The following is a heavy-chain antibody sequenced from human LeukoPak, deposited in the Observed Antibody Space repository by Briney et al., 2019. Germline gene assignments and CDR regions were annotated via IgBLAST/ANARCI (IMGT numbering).Heavy chain of an antibody. V-gene: IGHV4-59*11. CDR2: IYNSWNT. CDR1: SGSINNHY. Sequence: SETLSLTCFVSSGSINNHYWSWIRQPPGKGLEWIGYIYNSWNTNYNPSLQSRVTISMDASRKQFSLNLTSVTAADTAVYYCARDQIGYGLDYWGQGTLVTVSS. CDR3: ARDQIGYGLDY. J-gene: IGHJ4*02. D-gene: IGHD5-18*01.